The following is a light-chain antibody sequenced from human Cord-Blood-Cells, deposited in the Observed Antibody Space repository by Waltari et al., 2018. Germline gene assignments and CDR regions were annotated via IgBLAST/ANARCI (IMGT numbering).Light chain of an antibody. V-gene: IGLV2-14*01. CDR2: DVS. CDR1: SSDVGGYNY. CDR3: SSYTSSSTWV. J-gene: IGLJ3*02. Sequence: QSALTQPASVSGSPGQSITISCTGTSSDVGGYNYVSWYQQHPGKVPKLMIYDVSKRPSGGSNRCSGSRSGNTASLTISGLQAEDEADYYCSSYTSSSTWVFGGGTKLTVL.